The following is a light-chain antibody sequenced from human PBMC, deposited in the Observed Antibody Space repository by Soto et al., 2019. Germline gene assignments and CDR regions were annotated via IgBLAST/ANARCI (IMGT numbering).Light chain of an antibody. CDR2: EVS. CDR3: SSYRSSSTYV. V-gene: IGLV2-14*01. CDR1: SSDVGAYNS. J-gene: IGLJ1*01. Sequence: QSVLTQPASVSGSPGQSITISCTGTSSDVGAYNSVSWYQQYPGKAPKLMMYEVSNRPSGVSDRFSGSKSGNTASLTISGLQTWDEADYYCSSYRSSSTYVFGTGTKLTVL.